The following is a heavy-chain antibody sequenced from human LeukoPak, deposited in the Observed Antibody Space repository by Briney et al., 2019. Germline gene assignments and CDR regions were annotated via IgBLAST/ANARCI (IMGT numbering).Heavy chain of an antibody. V-gene: IGHV4-34*01. CDR1: GGSFSGYY. Sequence: SETLSLTRAVYGGSFSGYYWSWIRQPPGKGLEWIGEINHSGSTNYNPSLKSRVTISVDTSKNQFSLKLSSVTAADTAVYYCARGLGGFDPWGQGTLVTVSS. CDR3: ARGLGGFDP. CDR2: INHSGST. J-gene: IGHJ5*02. D-gene: IGHD3-16*01.